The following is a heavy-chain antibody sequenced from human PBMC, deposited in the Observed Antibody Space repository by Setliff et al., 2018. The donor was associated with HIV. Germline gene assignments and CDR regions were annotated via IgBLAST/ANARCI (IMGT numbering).Heavy chain of an antibody. CDR1: GFTFSSYA. V-gene: IGHV3-30*04. CDR3: ARSYPYSSGWFDY. J-gene: IGHJ5*01. D-gene: IGHD6-19*01. CDR2: ISYDGSNK. Sequence: GGSLRLSCAASGFTFSSYAMHWVRQAPGKGLEWVAVISYDGSNKFYADSVKGRFSISRDSSKNTLFLQMNSLRAEDTAVYYCARSYPYSSGWFDYWGQGTPVTVSS.